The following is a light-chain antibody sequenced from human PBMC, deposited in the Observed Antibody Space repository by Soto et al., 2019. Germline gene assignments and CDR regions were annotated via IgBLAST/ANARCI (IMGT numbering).Light chain of an antibody. J-gene: IGKJ4*01. CDR2: AAS. CDR3: QQLNTYPFT. CDR1: QGIRSD. Sequence: DIQLTQSPSFLSASVGDRVTITCRASQGIRSDLAWYQEKPGKAPKLLIYAASTLQSGVPSGFSGSGSGTEFTLTISSLQPEDFATYYCQQLNTYPFTFGGGTKVEIK. V-gene: IGKV1-9*01.